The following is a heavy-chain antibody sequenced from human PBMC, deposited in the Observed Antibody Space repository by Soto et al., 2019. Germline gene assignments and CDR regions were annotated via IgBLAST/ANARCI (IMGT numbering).Heavy chain of an antibody. CDR2: INPSGGST. Sequence: GASVKVSCKASGYTFTSYYMHWVRQAPGQGPEWMGIINPSGGSTSYAQKFQGRVTMTRDTPTSTVYMELSSLRSEDTAVYYCACANYYYYGMYVWGQGTTVPVSS. J-gene: IGHJ6*02. CDR3: ACANYYYYGMYV. V-gene: IGHV1-46*01. CDR1: GYTFTSYY.